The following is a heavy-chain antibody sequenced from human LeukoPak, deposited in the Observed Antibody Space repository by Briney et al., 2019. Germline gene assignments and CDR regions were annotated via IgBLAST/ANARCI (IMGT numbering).Heavy chain of an antibody. CDR3: AKDIGAAAGSFDY. J-gene: IGHJ4*02. CDR1: GFTFSSYE. Sequence: PGGSLRLSCAASGFTFSSYEMHWVRQAPGKGLEWVSYISSSGSTIYYADSVKGRFTISRDNAKNSLYLQMNSLRAEDTALYYCAKDIGAAAGSFDYWGQGTLVTVSS. V-gene: IGHV3-48*03. CDR2: ISSSGSTI. D-gene: IGHD6-13*01.